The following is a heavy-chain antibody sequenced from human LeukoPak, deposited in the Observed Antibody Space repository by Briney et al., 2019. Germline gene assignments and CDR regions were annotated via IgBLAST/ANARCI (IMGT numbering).Heavy chain of an antibody. V-gene: IGHV1-46*01. CDR1: GYTFTSYY. D-gene: IGHD3-22*01. Sequence: ASVKVSCKASGYTFTSYYMHWVRQAPGQGLEWMGINNPSGGSTSYAQKCQGRVTMTRDMSTSTVYMELSSLRSEDTAVYYWARRDYDSSGYSDYWGQGTLVTVSS. CDR3: ARRDYDSSGYSDY. J-gene: IGHJ4*02. CDR2: NNPSGGST.